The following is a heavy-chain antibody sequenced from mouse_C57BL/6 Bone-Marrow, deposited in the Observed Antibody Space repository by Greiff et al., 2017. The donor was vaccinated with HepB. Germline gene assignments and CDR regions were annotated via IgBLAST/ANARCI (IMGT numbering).Heavy chain of an antibody. J-gene: IGHJ2*01. V-gene: IGHV1-69*01. D-gene: IGHD1-1*01. Sequence: VQLQQPGAELVMPGASVKLSCKASGYTFTSYWMHWVKQRPGQGLEWIGEIDPSDSYTNYNQKFKGKSTLTVDKSSSTAYMQLSSLTSEDSAVYYCARHYAPYYFDYWGQGTTLTVSS. CDR3: ARHYAPYYFDY. CDR2: IDPSDSYT. CDR1: GYTFTSYW.